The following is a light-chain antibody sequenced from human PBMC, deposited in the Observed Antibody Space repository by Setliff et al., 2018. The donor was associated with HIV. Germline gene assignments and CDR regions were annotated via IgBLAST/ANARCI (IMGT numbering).Light chain of an antibody. Sequence: SYELTQPPSVSVATGPTARITCGGSNIGSKSVHWYQQKPGQAPVVVIYYDNDRPSGIPERFSGSNSGNTATLTISRVEAGDEADYYCQVWDSSSDPPCVFATGTKVTVL. V-gene: IGLV3-21*04. CDR3: QVWDSSSDPPCV. CDR2: YDN. J-gene: IGLJ1*01. CDR1: NIGSKS.